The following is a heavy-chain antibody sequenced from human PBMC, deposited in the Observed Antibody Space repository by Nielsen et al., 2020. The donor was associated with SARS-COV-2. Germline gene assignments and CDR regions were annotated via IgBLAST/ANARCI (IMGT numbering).Heavy chain of an antibody. D-gene: IGHD6-19*01. CDR1: GFTFSSYV. Sequence: GESLKISCAALSGFTFSSYVMNWVRQAPGKGLEWVSSISGTGESTSYADSVKGRFTISRDNSKNTLYLQMNSLRAEDTALYYCATDWASVAGTRLDHWGQGTLVTVSS. V-gene: IGHV3-23*01. J-gene: IGHJ4*02. CDR3: ATDWASVAGTRLDH. CDR2: ISGTGEST.